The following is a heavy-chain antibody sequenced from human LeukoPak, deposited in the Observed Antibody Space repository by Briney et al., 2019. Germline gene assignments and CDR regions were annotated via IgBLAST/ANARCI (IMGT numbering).Heavy chain of an antibody. D-gene: IGHD1-26*01. Sequence: GGSLRLSCAASGFTLSSYWMSWVRQAPGMGLEWVANINEDGSKKFYVDSVKGRFTISRDNAKNSLYLQMNSLRAEDAAVYYCARENIVGSTWGDIDYWGQGTLVTVSS. V-gene: IGHV3-7*01. J-gene: IGHJ4*02. CDR2: INEDGSKK. CDR3: ARENIVGSTWGDIDY. CDR1: GFTLSSYW.